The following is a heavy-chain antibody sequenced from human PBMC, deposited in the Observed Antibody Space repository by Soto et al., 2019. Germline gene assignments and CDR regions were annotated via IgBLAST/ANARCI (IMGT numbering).Heavy chain of an antibody. Sequence: PGESLKISCKGSGYSFTSYWIGWVRQMPGKGLEWMGIIYPGDSDTRYSPSFQGQVTISADKSISTAYLQWSSLKASDTAMYYWARGYYDFWSGYYEYYYYYYGMDVWGQGTTVTVSS. D-gene: IGHD3-3*01. CDR2: IYPGDSDT. J-gene: IGHJ6*02. V-gene: IGHV5-51*01. CDR3: ARGYYDFWSGYYEYYYYYYGMDV. CDR1: GYSFTSYW.